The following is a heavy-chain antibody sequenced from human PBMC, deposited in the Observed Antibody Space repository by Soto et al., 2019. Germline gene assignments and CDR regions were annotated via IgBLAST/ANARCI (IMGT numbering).Heavy chain of an antibody. CDR2: INAGNGNT. D-gene: IGHD3-3*01. CDR1: GYTFTSYA. J-gene: IGHJ6*02. CDR3: AGGHTLLEWASTPQHGMEV. V-gene: IGHV1-3*01. Sequence: QVQLVQSGAEVKKPGASVKVSCKASGYTFTSYAMHWVRQAPGQRLEWMGWINAGNGNTKYSQKFQGRVTITRDTPASTAYMELSSLRSEDTAVYYCAGGHTLLEWASTPQHGMEVWGQGTTVTVSS.